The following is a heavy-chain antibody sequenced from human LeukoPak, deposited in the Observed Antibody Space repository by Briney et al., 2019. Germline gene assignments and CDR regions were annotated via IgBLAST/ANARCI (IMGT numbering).Heavy chain of an antibody. V-gene: IGHV3-74*01. Sequence: GGSLRLSCAASGFTFINYGMHWARQAPGKGLVGVSRINTDGSSTSYADSVKGRFTISRDNAKNTLYLQMNSLRAEDTAVYYCARDEGLRYFDWLPLDYWGQGILVTVSS. CDR2: INTDGSST. CDR1: GFTFINYG. J-gene: IGHJ4*02. D-gene: IGHD3-9*01. CDR3: ARDEGLRYFDWLPLDY.